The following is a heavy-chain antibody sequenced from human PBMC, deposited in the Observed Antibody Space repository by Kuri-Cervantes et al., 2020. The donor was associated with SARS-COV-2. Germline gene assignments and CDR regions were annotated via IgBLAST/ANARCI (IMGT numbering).Heavy chain of an antibody. CDR2: ISGSGGST. J-gene: IGHJ4*02. CDR3: AKDTEYSSGWYYFDY. CDR1: GFTFSSYA. Sequence: GGSLRLSCAASGFTFSSYAMSWVRQAPGKGLEWVSAISGSGGSTYYADSVKGRFTISRDNSKNTLYLQMNSLGAEDTAVYYCAKDTEYSSGWYYFDYWGQGTLVTVSS. D-gene: IGHD6-19*01. V-gene: IGHV3-23*01.